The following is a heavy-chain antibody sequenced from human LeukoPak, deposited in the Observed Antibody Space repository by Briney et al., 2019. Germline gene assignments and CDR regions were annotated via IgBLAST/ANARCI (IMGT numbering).Heavy chain of an antibody. CDR1: GFTVSSYG. D-gene: IGHD2-15*01. J-gene: IGHJ6*04. CDR2: ISYDGSNK. CDR3: AKDIDCSGGSCYTWGYYGMDV. Sequence: GGSLRLSCAASGFTVSSYGMHWVRQAPGKGLEWVAVISYDGSNKYYADSVKGRFTISRDNSKNTLYLQMNSLRAEDTAVYYCAKDIDCSGGSCYTWGYYGMDVWGKGTTVTVSS. V-gene: IGHV3-30*18.